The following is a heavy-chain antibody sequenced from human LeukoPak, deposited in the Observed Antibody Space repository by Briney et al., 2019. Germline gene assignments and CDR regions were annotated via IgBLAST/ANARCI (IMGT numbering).Heavy chain of an antibody. CDR1: GFTFSSYS. V-gene: IGHV3-21*01. CDR2: ISSSSSYI. D-gene: IGHD2-8*01. J-gene: IGHJ6*03. CDR3: ARDSGGYCTNGVCLYYYYYYMDV. Sequence: GGSLRLSCAASGFTFSSYSMNWVRQAPGKGLEWVSSISSSSSYIYYADSVKGRFTISRDNAKNSLYLQMNSLRAEDTVVYYCARDSGGYCTNGVCLYYYYYYMDVWGKGTTVTVSS.